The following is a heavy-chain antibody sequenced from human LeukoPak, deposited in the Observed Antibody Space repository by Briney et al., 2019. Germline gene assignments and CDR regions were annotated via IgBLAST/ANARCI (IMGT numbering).Heavy chain of an antibody. J-gene: IGHJ5*02. CDR2: ISGSGGST. CDR3: AIRAHVWRGRHNWFDP. CDR1: GFTFSSYA. Sequence: PGGSLRLSCAASGFTFSSYAMSWVRQAPGKGLEWVSAISGSGGSTYYADSVKGRFTISRDNSKNTLYLQMNSLRAEDTAVYYCAIRAHVWRGRHNWFDPWCQGTLVTVSS. V-gene: IGHV3-23*01. D-gene: IGHD3-3*02.